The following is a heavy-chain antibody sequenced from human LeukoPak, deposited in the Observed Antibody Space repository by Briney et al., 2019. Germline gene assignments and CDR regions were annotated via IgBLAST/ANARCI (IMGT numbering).Heavy chain of an antibody. CDR2: MYPDDSDT. CDR3: ARHSKGRLGELSLYGMDV. D-gene: IGHD3-16*02. V-gene: IGHV5-51*01. Sequence: GESLKISCKGSGYSFTDFWIAWVRQMPGKGLEWMGIMYPDDSDTRYSPSFQGQVTISADKSISTVYLQWSSLKASDTAMYYCARHSKGRLGELSLYGMDVWGQGTTVTVSS. J-gene: IGHJ6*02. CDR1: GYSFTDFW.